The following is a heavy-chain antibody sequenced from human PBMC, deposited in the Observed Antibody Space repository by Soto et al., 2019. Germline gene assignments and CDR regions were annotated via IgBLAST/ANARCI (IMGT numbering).Heavy chain of an antibody. Sequence: GGSLKLSCAASGFIFGAHAMSWVRQAPGKGLEWVSAINWIGGSTNYADSMKGRFTISRDNAKNSLYLQMSSLRAEDTALYYCARHGGTPDLYFDYWGQGTPVTVSS. CDR1: GFIFGAHA. V-gene: IGHV3-20*04. CDR2: INWIGGST. D-gene: IGHD3-16*01. CDR3: ARHGGTPDLYFDY. J-gene: IGHJ4*02.